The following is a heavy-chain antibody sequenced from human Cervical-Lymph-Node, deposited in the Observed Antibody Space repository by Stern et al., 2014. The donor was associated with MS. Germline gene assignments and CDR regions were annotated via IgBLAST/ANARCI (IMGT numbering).Heavy chain of an antibody. CDR2: IYHSGRN. V-gene: IGHV4-31*03. J-gene: IGHJ5*01. CDR3: ARKGAIVPAAIENWFDS. D-gene: IGHD2-2*01. Sequence: QVQLQESGPGLVTPSQTLSLTCTVSGDSISSGGYFWSWIRQHPGKGLEWIGYIYHSGRNYYNPAIKRRVTLSVDTSKNQFSLNLSSVTAADTAVYYCARKGAIVPAAIENWFDSWGQGTLVTVSS. CDR1: GDSISSGGYF.